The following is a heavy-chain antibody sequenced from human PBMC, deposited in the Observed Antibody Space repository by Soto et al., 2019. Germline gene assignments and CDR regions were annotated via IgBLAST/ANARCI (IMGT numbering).Heavy chain of an antibody. V-gene: IGHV4-4*02. Sequence: PSETLSLTCAVSGGSFTSNDWWTWVRQPPGQGLEWIGEIYRTGSTNYNPSLKSRVTISLDKSENQFSLKVTSLTAADTAVYYCASRDPGTSVDYWGQGTLVTVSS. D-gene: IGHD1-7*01. CDR1: GGSFTSNDW. J-gene: IGHJ4*02. CDR3: ASRDPGTSVDY. CDR2: IYRTGST.